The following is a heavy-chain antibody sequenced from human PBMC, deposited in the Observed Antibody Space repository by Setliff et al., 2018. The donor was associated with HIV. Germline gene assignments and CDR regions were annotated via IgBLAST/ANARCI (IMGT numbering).Heavy chain of an antibody. CDR3: ARQGGYSGYGFYYYYYYMDV. V-gene: IGHV4-39*01. CDR1: GGPISSNSYY. CDR2: IYYSGST. D-gene: IGHD5-12*01. Sequence: LSLTCTVSGGPISSNSYYWGWIRQPPGKGLEWIGSIYYSGSTYYNPSLKSRVTISVDTSKNQFSLKLSSVTAADTAVYYCARQGGYSGYGFYYYYYYMDVWGKGTKVTVSS. J-gene: IGHJ6*03.